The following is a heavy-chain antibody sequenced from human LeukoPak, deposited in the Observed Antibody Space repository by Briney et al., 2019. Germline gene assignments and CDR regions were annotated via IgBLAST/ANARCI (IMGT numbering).Heavy chain of an antibody. CDR2: INHSGST. J-gene: IGHJ4*02. CDR3: ARGLGAAAVLY. CDR1: GGSISSSSYY. V-gene: IGHV4-39*07. D-gene: IGHD6-13*01. Sequence: SETLSLTCTVSGGSISSSSYYWSWIRQPPGKGLEWIGEINHSGSTNYNPSLKSRVTISVDTSKNQFSLKLSSVTAADTAVYYCARGLGAAAVLYWGQGTLVTVSS.